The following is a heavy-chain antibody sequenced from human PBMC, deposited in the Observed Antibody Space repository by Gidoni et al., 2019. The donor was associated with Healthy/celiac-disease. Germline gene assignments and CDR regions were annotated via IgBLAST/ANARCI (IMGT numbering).Heavy chain of an antibody. J-gene: IGHJ6*02. CDR2: ISYDGSNK. CDR1: GFTFSSHA. CDR3: ARDLPDSSGYYYYYYGMDV. V-gene: IGHV3-30-3*01. Sequence: QVQLVESGGGVVQPGRSLRLSCAASGFTFSSHAMPWVRQAPGKGLEWVAFISYDGSNKYYADSVKGRFTISRDNSKNTLYLQMNSLRAEDTAVYYCARDLPDSSGYYYYYYGMDVWGQGTTVTVSS. D-gene: IGHD3-22*01.